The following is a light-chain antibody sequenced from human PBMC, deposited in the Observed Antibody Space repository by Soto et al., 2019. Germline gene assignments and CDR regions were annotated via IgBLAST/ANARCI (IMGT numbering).Light chain of an antibody. CDR1: QSISTW. V-gene: IGKV1-5*03. J-gene: IGKJ2*01. CDR3: QRYNDFQYI. Sequence: DIQMTQSPSTLSASVGDRVTITCRARQSISTWLAWYQQKPGKAPKLLIYKAINLQSGVPSRFSGSGSGTEFSLTISSLHPDDFATYYCQRYNDFQYIFGQGTKLEMK. CDR2: KAI.